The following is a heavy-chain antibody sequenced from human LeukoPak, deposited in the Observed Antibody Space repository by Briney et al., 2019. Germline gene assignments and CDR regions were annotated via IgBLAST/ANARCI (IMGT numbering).Heavy chain of an antibody. CDR2: ISYDGSNK. Sequence: SGGSLRLSCAASGFTFSSYAMHWVRQAPGKGLEWVAVISYDGSNKYYADSVKGRFTISRDNSKNTLYLQMNSLRAEDTAVYYCARDLHDSSGYTFDYWGQGTLVTVSS. CDR3: ARDLHDSSGYTFDY. D-gene: IGHD3-22*01. J-gene: IGHJ4*02. CDR1: GFTFSSYA. V-gene: IGHV3-30*04.